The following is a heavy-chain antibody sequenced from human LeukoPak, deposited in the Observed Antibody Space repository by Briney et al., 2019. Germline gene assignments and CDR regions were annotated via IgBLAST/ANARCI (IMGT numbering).Heavy chain of an antibody. CDR2: PISGGAT. CDR1: GGSISSYY. Sequence: SETLSLTCTVSGGSISSYYWSWIRQPAGQGLEGIGLPISGGATNYNPSLKSRGTMSVDTSKNQFSLKLSSVTAADTAVYYCARDDNLRIAAAGFDYWGQGTLGTVSS. D-gene: IGHD6-13*01. J-gene: IGHJ4*02. V-gene: IGHV4-4*07. CDR3: ARDDNLRIAAAGFDY.